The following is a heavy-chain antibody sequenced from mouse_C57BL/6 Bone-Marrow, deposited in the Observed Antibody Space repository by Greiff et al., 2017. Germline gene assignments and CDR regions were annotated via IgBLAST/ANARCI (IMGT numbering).Heavy chain of an antibody. CDR2: IYPRSGNT. CDR3: ARERLRRPYYFDY. Sequence: QVQLQQSGAELARPGASVKLSCKASGYTFTSYGISWVKQRPGQGLEWIGEIYPRSGNTYYNEKFKGKATLTADKSSSTAYMELRSLTSEDSAVYFCARERLRRPYYFDYWGQGTTLTVSS. D-gene: IGHD2-4*01. J-gene: IGHJ2*01. CDR1: GYTFTSYG. V-gene: IGHV1-81*01.